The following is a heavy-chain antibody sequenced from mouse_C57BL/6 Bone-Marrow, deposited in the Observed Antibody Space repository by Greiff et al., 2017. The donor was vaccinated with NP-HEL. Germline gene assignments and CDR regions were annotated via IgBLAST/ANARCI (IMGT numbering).Heavy chain of an antibody. CDR1: GFNITDYY. CDR2: IDPEDGET. V-gene: IGHV14-2*01. D-gene: IGHD1-1*01. J-gene: IGHJ4*01. CDR3: ARGYGSSYEAMDY. Sequence: VQLKESGAELVKPGASVKLSCTASGFNITDYYMHWVKQRTEQGLEWIGRIDPEDGETKYAPKFQGKATITADTSSNTAYLQLSSLTSEDTAVYYCARGYGSSYEAMDYWGQGTSVTVSS.